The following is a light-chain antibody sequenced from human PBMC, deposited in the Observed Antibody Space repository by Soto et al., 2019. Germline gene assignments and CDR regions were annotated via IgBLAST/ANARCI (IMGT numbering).Light chain of an antibody. Sequence: QSALTQPASVSGSPGQSITISCAGYGGDVGNYDLLSWYQQMPGKAPKLIIFEVNRRPSGVSDRFSGSKSGNTASLTISGLQADEEADFFFCSYAGNGAWVFGGGTKLTVL. CDR3: CSYAGNGAWV. CDR2: EVN. J-gene: IGLJ3*02. V-gene: IGLV2-23*02. CDR1: GGDVGNYDL.